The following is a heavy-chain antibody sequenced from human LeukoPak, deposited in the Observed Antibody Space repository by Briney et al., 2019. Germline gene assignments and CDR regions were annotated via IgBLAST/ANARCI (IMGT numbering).Heavy chain of an antibody. CDR3: ARHVTISGPYDASDI. Sequence: PSETLSLTCTVSGDSISSYYWSWIRQPPGKGLEWIGYIYYSGGTDYNPSLKSRVTISVDTSKNQFPLKLRSVTAADTAVYYCARHVTISGPYDASDIWGQGTMVTVS. V-gene: IGHV4-59*08. CDR2: IYYSGGT. J-gene: IGHJ3*02. CDR1: GDSISSYY. D-gene: IGHD5-24*01.